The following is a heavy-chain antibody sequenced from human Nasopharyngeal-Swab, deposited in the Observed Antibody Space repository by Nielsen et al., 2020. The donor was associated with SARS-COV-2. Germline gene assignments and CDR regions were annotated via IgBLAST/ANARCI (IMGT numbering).Heavy chain of an antibody. D-gene: IGHD2-2*01. Sequence: ESLKISCAVYGGSFSSYYWSWIRQPPGKGLEWIGEINHSGSTNYNPSLKSRVTISVDTSKNQFSLKLSSVTAADTAVYYCASCSSTSCPLKMDVWGQGTTVTVSS. CDR3: ASCSSTSCPLKMDV. CDR2: INHSGST. J-gene: IGHJ6*02. V-gene: IGHV4-34*01. CDR1: GGSFSSYY.